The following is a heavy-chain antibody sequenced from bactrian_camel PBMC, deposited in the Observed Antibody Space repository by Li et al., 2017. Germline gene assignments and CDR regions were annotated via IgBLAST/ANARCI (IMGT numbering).Heavy chain of an antibody. CDR1: GDTISRYC. Sequence: HVQLVESGGGSVQVGGSLRLSCVASGDTISRYCMGWFRQIPDKEREGVAGIYTSSSATIYADSVKGRFTISQDVAKSTVCLQMNSLKPEDTAMYYCAADSAVVPGEELLPDLNCWGQGTQVTVS. V-gene: IGHV3S6*01. J-gene: IGHJ6*01. D-gene: IGHD6*01. CDR2: IYTSSSAT. CDR3: AADSAVVPGEELLPDLNC.